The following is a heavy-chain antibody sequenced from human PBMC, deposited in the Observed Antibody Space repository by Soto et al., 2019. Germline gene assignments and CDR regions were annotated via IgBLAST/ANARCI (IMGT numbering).Heavy chain of an antibody. CDR2: IYLGGSI. CDR3: TGAYSDIDGYMLDP. J-gene: IGHJ5*02. Sequence: QVQPPESGPGLVKPSEPMSLTCSVSGGSISSGYWSWIRHPPGTGLEWIGYIYLGGSINYNPSLKSRVIISVDTAKNQFSLSLSSVTAADTAVYSCTGAYSDIDGYMLDPWGQGTSVAVSS. D-gene: IGHD2-15*01. V-gene: IGHV4-59*01. CDR1: GGSISSGY.